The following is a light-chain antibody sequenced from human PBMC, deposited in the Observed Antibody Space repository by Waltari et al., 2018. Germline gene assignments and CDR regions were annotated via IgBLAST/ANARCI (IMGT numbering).Light chain of an antibody. CDR1: SSDVGSYNY. V-gene: IGLV2-8*01. CDR2: EVN. CDR3: SSYAGKNNVV. Sequence: CTGTSSDVGSYNYVSWYQQHPGKAPKLMIYEVNKRPSGVPDRFSGSKSGNAASLTVSGLQAEDDADYFCSSYAGKNNVVFGGGTKLTVL. J-gene: IGLJ3*02.